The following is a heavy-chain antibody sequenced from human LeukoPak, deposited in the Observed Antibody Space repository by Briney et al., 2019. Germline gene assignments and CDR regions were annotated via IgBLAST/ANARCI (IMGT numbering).Heavy chain of an antibody. V-gene: IGHV3-23*01. J-gene: IGHJ4*02. Sequence: GGSLRLSCAASGFTFSSSAMSWVRQAPGKGLEWVSAISNNGGYTYYADSVQGRFTISRDSSKSALCLQMNSLRAEDTAVYYCAKQLGYCSDGSCYFPYWGQGTLVTVSS. CDR1: GFTFSSSA. CDR2: ISNNGGYT. D-gene: IGHD2-15*01. CDR3: AKQLGYCSDGSCYFPY.